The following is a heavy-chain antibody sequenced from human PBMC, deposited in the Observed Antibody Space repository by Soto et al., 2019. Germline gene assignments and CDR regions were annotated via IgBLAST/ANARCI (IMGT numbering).Heavy chain of an antibody. CDR3: ARDRGYYGSGSYLYYYYYYMDV. J-gene: IGHJ6*03. D-gene: IGHD3-10*01. V-gene: IGHV1-18*01. CDR1: GYTFTSYG. Sequence: ASVKVSCKASGYTFTSYGIIWVRQAPGQGLEWMGWISAYNGNTNYAQKLQGRVTMTTDTSTSTAYMELRSLRSDDTAVYYCARDRGYYGSGSYLYYYYYYMDVWGKGTTVTVSS. CDR2: ISAYNGNT.